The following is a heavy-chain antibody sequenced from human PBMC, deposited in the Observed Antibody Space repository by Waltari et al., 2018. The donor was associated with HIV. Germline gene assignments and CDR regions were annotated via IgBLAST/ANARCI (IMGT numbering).Heavy chain of an antibody. V-gene: IGHV4-34*01. CDR1: GGSFSGYY. CDR2: INHSGST. J-gene: IGHJ4*02. D-gene: IGHD5-18*01. Sequence: QVQLQQWGAGLLKPSETLSLTCAVYGGSFSGYYWSWIRQPPGKGLEWIGEINHSGSTNYNPSLKSRVTISVDTSKNQFSLKLSSVTAADTAVYYCARGCEKWIPKPLDYWGQGTLVTVSS. CDR3: ARGCEKWIPKPLDY.